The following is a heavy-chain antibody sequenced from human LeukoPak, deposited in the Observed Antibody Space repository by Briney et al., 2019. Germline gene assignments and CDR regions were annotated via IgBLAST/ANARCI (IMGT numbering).Heavy chain of an antibody. CDR3: ARDTPIHYYDSGYAFDI. Sequence: WASVKVSCKASGGTFSSYAISWVRQAPGQGLEWMGGIIPIFGTANYAQKFQGRVTITADESTSTAYMELSSLRSEDTAVYYCARDTPIHYYDSGYAFDIWGQGTMVTVSS. CDR2: IIPIFGTA. V-gene: IGHV1-69*13. D-gene: IGHD3-22*01. J-gene: IGHJ3*02. CDR1: GGTFSSYA.